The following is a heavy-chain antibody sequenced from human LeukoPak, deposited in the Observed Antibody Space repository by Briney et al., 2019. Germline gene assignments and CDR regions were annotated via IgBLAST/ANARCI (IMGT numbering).Heavy chain of an antibody. CDR2: IRSKAYGGTT. D-gene: IGHD3-3*01. V-gene: IGHV3-49*04. CDR3: TRDRDYDLTDFDY. CDR1: GFTFGDYA. Sequence: PGGSLRLSCTASGFTFGDYAMSWVRQAPGKGLEWVGFIRSKAYGGTTEYAASVKGRFTISRDDSKSIAYLQMNSLKTEDTAVYYCTRDRDYDLTDFDYWGQGTLVTVSP. J-gene: IGHJ4*02.